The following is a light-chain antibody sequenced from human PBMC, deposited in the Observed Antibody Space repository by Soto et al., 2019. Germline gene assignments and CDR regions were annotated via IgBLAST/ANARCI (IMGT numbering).Light chain of an antibody. CDR3: SSSTRSSTL. CDR1: SSDVGGYNY. V-gene: IGLV2-14*01. CDR2: AVT. Sequence: QSVLTQPASVSGSPGQSITISCTGTSSDVGGYNYVSWYQQHPGKAPKLMIYAVTDRPSGVSSRFSGSKSGNTASLTISGLQAEDEDDYYCSSSTRSSTLFGTGTKVTV. J-gene: IGLJ1*01.